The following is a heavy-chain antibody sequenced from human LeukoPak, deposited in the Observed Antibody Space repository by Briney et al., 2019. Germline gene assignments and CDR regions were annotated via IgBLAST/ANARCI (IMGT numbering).Heavy chain of an antibody. Sequence: GGSLRVSCAASGFSFSSYEMNWVRQAPGKGLEWVSYISSSGSTIYYADSVKGRFSISRDNAKNSLYLQMNRLRAEDTAVYYCARDLYGYDSSGSSPLFDYWGQGTLVTVSS. V-gene: IGHV3-48*03. CDR1: GFSFSSYE. CDR3: ARDLYGYDSSGSSPLFDY. J-gene: IGHJ4*02. CDR2: ISSSGSTI. D-gene: IGHD3-22*01.